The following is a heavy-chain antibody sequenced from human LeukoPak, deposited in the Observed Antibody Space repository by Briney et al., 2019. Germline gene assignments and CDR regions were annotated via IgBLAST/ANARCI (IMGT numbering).Heavy chain of an antibody. CDR1: GFTFSSYE. CDR2: ISSSGSTI. J-gene: IGHJ4*02. D-gene: IGHD2-15*01. Sequence: GGSLRLSCAASGFTFSSYEMNWVRQAPGKGLEWVSYISSSGSTIYYADSVKGRFTISRDNSKNTLYLQMNSLRAEDTAVYYCAKQECSGGSCPLPYWGQGTLVTVSS. CDR3: AKQECSGGSCPLPY. V-gene: IGHV3-48*03.